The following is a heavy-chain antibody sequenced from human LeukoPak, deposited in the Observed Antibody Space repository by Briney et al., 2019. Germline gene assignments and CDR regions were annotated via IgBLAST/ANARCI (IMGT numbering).Heavy chain of an antibody. Sequence: PSETLSLTCTVSGGSVSSGSYYWSWIRQPPGKGLEWIGCIYYSGSTNYNPSLKGRVTISVDTSRNQFSLKLSSVTAADTAVYYCARGPYYGSGSSMVSYWGQGTLVTVSS. D-gene: IGHD3-10*01. V-gene: IGHV4-61*01. CDR3: ARGPYYGSGSSMVSY. CDR2: IYYSGST. CDR1: GGSVSSGSYY. J-gene: IGHJ4*02.